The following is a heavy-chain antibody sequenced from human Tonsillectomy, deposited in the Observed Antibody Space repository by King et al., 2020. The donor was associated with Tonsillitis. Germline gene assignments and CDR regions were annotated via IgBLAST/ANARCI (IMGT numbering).Heavy chain of an antibody. CDR1: GFTFSSYG. Sequence: VQLVESGGGLVKPGGSLRLSCAASGFTFSSYGMNWVRQAPGKGLEWVSSISSSSSYIYYADSVKGRFTISRDNAKNSLYLQMNSLRAEDTAVYYCAREEYSSGWYVGYYFDYWGQGTLVTVSS. J-gene: IGHJ4*02. D-gene: IGHD6-19*01. CDR2: ISSSSSYI. CDR3: AREEYSSGWYVGYYFDY. V-gene: IGHV3-21*01.